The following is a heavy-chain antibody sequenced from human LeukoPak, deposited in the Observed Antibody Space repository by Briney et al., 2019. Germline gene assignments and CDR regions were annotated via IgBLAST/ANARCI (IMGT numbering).Heavy chain of an antibody. D-gene: IGHD3-22*01. CDR3: ARTLGYYDSSGYSDFDY. Sequence: TLSLTCTVSGGSVSSGSYYWSWIRQPAGKGLEWIGRIYASGSTNYNPSLKSRITISRDTCKNQFSLKLSSVTAADTAVYYCARTLGYYDSSGYSDFDYWGQGTLVTVSS. V-gene: IGHV4-61*02. CDR2: IYASGST. CDR1: GGSVSSGSYY. J-gene: IGHJ4*02.